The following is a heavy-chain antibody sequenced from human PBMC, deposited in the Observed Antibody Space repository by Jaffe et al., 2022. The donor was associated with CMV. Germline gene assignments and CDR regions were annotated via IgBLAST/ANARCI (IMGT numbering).Heavy chain of an antibody. D-gene: IGHD3-10*01. J-gene: IGHJ3*02. CDR2: IKSKTDGGTT. CDR3: TTTSAGFGEFTDAFDI. CDR1: GFTFSNAW. V-gene: IGHV3-15*01. Sequence: EVQLVESGGGLVKPGGSLRLSCAASGFTFSNAWMSWVRQAPGKGLEWVGRIKSKTDGGTTDYAAPVKGRFTISRDDSKNTLYLQMNSLKTEDTAVYYCTTTSAGFGEFTDAFDIWGQGTMVTVSS.